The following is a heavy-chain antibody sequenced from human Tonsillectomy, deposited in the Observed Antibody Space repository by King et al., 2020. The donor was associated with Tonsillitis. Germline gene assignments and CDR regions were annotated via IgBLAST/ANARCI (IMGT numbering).Heavy chain of an antibody. Sequence: QLVQSGGGLVQPGRSLRLSCTASGFTFGDSAMNWFRQSPEKGLEWVGFIRSKANGGTTEIAAPVRGRFTISRDDSKSIAYLQMNSLKSEDSAVYYCTRGRRDWGQGTLVTVAS. V-gene: IGHV3-49*03. CDR1: GFTFGDSA. CDR3: TRGRRD. CDR2: IRSKANGGTT. J-gene: IGHJ4*02.